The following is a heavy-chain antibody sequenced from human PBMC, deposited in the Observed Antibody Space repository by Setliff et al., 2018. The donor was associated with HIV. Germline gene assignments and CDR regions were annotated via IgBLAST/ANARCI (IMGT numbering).Heavy chain of an antibody. Sequence: PSETLSLTCTVSGGSISSASYYWSWIRQPPGKGLEWIGYIYYNGNAYYYNPSLKSRTTISLDTSMNQFSLKLSSVTAADTAVYYCARSSLAYCGGDCYSFDYWGQGTLVTVS. D-gene: IGHD2-21*02. CDR2: IYYNGNAY. CDR1: GGSISSASYY. J-gene: IGHJ4*02. V-gene: IGHV4-30-4*08. CDR3: ARSSLAYCGGDCYSFDY.